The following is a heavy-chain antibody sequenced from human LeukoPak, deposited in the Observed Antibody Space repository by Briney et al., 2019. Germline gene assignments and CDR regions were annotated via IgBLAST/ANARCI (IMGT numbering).Heavy chain of an antibody. J-gene: IGHJ6*03. D-gene: IGHD1-26*01. CDR2: INWNGGST. CDR3: ARFPYSPLVGHYYYMDV. CDR1: GFTFDDYG. Sequence: GGSLRLSCAASGFTFDDYGMSWVRQAPGKGLEWVSGINWNGGSTGYADSVKGRFAISRDNAKNSLYLQMNSLRAEDTALYHCARFPYSPLVGHYYYMDVWGKGTTVTVSS. V-gene: IGHV3-20*01.